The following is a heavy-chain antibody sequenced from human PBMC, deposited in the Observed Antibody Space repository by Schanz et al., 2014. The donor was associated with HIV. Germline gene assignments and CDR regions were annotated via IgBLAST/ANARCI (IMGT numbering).Heavy chain of an antibody. D-gene: IGHD3-16*01. CDR2: ISVSGRST. CDR3: AIRTPMISFGAFDI. V-gene: IGHV3-23*01. J-gene: IGHJ3*02. CDR1: GFSFSSYA. Sequence: EVQLLEAGGGLVQPGGSLRLSCAAAGFSFSSYAMSWVRQAPRKGLEWVSGISVSGRSTYYADSVKGRFTISRDNSKKMLFLQMNRLRAEDTAVYYCAIRTPMISFGAFDIWGRGTMVTVSS.